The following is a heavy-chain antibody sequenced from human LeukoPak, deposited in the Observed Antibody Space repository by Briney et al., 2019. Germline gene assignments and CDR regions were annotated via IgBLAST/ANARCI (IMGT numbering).Heavy chain of an antibody. J-gene: IGHJ4*02. D-gene: IGHD6-19*01. Sequence: SETLSLTCTVSGGSISSYYWSWIRQPPGKGLEWIGSIYYSGSSYYNPSLKSRVTISVDTSKNQFSLKLTSVTAADTAVYYCARHGLAVAGAGYFDYWGQGTLVTVSS. CDR3: ARHGLAVAGAGYFDY. CDR1: GGSISSYY. CDR2: IYYSGSS. V-gene: IGHV4-59*08.